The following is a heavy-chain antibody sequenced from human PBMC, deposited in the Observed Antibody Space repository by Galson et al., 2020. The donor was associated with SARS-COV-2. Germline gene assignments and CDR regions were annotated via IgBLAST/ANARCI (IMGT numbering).Heavy chain of an antibody. J-gene: IGHJ4*01. CDR2: INREVSST. CDR1: GFTFSSYW. Sequence: LGESLKTSHAASGFTFSSYWMHWDRQAPGKGLVWVSRINREVSSTSYADSVKRRFTISRDNAKNTLSLQMNSLRAEDTAVYYCARGLSGYDLVLDYWGHGTLVTVSS. V-gene: IGHV3-74*01. D-gene: IGHD5-12*01. CDR3: ARGLSGYDLVLDY.